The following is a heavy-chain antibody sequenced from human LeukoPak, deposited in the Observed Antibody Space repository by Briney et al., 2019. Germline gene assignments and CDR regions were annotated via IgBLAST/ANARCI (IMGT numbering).Heavy chain of an antibody. D-gene: IGHD3-16*01. J-gene: IGHJ4*02. V-gene: IGHV1-46*01. CDR2: INPSGGST. CDR1: GYTFTSYY. CDR3: ARMTYFYDGQGSYYFDY. Sequence: ASVKVSCKASGYTFTSYYMHWVRQAPGQGLEWMGIINPSGGSTSYAQKFQGRVTMTRDTSTSTAYMELSSLRSADTAVYYCARMTYFYDGQGSYYFDYWGPGTLVTVSS.